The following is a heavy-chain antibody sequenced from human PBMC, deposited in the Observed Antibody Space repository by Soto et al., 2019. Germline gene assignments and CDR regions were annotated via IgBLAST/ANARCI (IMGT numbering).Heavy chain of an antibody. J-gene: IGHJ6*02. Sequence: PGGSLRLSCAASGFTFSSYAMSWVRQAPGKGLEGVSAISGSGGSTYYADSVKGRFTISRDNSKNTLYLQMNSLRAEDTAVYYCAKEDTIFGVVIIVYGMDVWGQGTTVTVSS. D-gene: IGHD3-3*01. CDR1: GFTFSSYA. CDR2: ISGSGGST. CDR3: AKEDTIFGVVIIVYGMDV. V-gene: IGHV3-23*01.